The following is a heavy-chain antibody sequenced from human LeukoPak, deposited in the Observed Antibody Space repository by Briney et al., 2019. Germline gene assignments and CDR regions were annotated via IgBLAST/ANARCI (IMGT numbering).Heavy chain of an antibody. Sequence: ASVKVSCKASGYTFTSIAMNWVRQAPAQGLEWMGWINTKTGNPTYAQGFTGRFVFSLDTSVSTAYLQISSLKGEDTAVYYCASGATFDYWGQGTLVTVSS. V-gene: IGHV7-4-1*02. D-gene: IGHD1-26*01. CDR1: GYTFTSIA. CDR2: INTKTGNP. J-gene: IGHJ4*02. CDR3: ASGATFDY.